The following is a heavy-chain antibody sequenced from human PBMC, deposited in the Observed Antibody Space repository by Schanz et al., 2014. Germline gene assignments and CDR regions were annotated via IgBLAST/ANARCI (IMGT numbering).Heavy chain of an antibody. Sequence: EVHLEESGGGLVQPGGSQRLSCAVSGFTFSNCDMTWVRQAPGKGLEWVAIIDGRGITTFYADSVKGRFTISRDAAKDSLFLQMTSLRADDTAVYFCAREYASTWFESNVMAGRIDNWGQGTLVTVSS. D-gene: IGHD2-8*01. V-gene: IGHV3-48*03. CDR3: AREYASTWFESNVMAGRIDN. CDR1: GFTFSNCD. CDR2: IDGRGITT. J-gene: IGHJ4*02.